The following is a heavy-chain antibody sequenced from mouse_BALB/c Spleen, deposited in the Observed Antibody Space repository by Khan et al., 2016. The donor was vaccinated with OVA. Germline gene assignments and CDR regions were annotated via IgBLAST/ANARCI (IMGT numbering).Heavy chain of an antibody. V-gene: IGHV5-6-4*01. CDR1: GFSFTSYT. Sequence: EVELVESGGGLVRPGGSLKLSCAATGFSFTSYTMSWVRQTPEKRLEWVATISSGSTYTYYPDSVKGRFTISRDNAKNTLYLQMSSLKSEDTAMYYSTRDGNYAHRYFDVWGAGTTVTVSS. CDR2: ISSGSTYT. J-gene: IGHJ1*01. D-gene: IGHD2-1*01. CDR3: TRDGNYAHRYFDV.